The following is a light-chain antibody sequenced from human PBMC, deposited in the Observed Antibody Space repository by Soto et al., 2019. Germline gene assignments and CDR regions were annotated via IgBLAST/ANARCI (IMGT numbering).Light chain of an antibody. J-gene: IGKJ2*01. CDR3: QPYNSYLYT. CDR1: QSISSW. CDR2: KAS. V-gene: IGKV1-5*03. Sequence: DIQMTQSPSTLSASVGDRVTITCRASQSISSWLSWYQQKPGKAPKLLIYKASSLESGVPSRFSGSGSGTEFTLTISSLQPDDFATYYCQPYNSYLYTVGQGTKLEIK.